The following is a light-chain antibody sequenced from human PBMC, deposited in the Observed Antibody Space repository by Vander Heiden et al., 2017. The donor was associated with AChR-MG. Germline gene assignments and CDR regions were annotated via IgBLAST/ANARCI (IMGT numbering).Light chain of an antibody. Sequence: EIVLTQSPGTLSLSPGERATLSCRASQSVSSSYLAWYQQKPGQAPRLLSYGASSRATGIPDRFSGSGSGTDFTLTISRLEPEDFAVYYCQQDGSSRWTFGQRTKVEIK. CDR3: QQDGSSRWT. J-gene: IGKJ1*01. V-gene: IGKV3-20*01. CDR1: QSVSSSY. CDR2: GAS.